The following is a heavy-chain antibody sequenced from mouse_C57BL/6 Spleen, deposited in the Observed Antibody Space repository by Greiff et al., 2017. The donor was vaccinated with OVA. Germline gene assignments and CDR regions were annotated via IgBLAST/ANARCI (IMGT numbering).Heavy chain of an antibody. D-gene: IGHD2-4*01. CDR2: ISSGGSYT. CDR3: ARSTMINYFDY. V-gene: IGHV5-6*01. CDR1: GFTFSSYG. J-gene: IGHJ2*01. Sequence: EVKLVESGGDLVKPGGSLKLSCAASGFTFSSYGMSWVRQTPDKRLEWVATISSGGSYTYYPDSVKGRFTISRDNAKNTLYLQMSSLKSEDTAMYYCARSTMINYFDYWGQGTTLTVSS.